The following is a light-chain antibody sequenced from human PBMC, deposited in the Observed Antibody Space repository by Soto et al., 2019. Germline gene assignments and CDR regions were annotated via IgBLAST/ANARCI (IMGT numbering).Light chain of an antibody. CDR3: QQYNNWPRT. Sequence: ELVMTQSPATLSVSPGARAPLSCRASQSVSSDLAWYHQKPGQAPRLLIYGASTRATGIPARFSGSESGTELTITINSLQSEDVEVYYCQQYNNWPRTFGQGTKVDI. CDR2: GAS. J-gene: IGKJ1*01. V-gene: IGKV3-15*01. CDR1: QSVSSD.